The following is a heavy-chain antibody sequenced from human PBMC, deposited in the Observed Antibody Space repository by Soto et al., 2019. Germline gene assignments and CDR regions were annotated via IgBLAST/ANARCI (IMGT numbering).Heavy chain of an antibody. CDR2: ISAYNGNT. D-gene: IGHD3-3*01. V-gene: IGHV1-18*01. CDR3: ARGVTTIFGVVIGNWFDP. CDR1: GYTFTSYG. Sequence: ASVKVSCKASGYTFTSYGISWVRQAPGQGLEWMGWISAYNGNTNYAQKLQGRVTMTTDTSTSIAYMELRSLRSDDTAVYYCARGVTTIFGVVIGNWFDPWGQGTLVTVSS. J-gene: IGHJ5*02.